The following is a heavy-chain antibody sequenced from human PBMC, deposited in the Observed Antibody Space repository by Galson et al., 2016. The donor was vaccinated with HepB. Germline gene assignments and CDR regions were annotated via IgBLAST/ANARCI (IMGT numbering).Heavy chain of an antibody. CDR1: GGSFSGYS. CDR2: VDHNGGT. Sequence: ETLSLTCSVYGGSFSGYSWSWIRQPPGKGLEWVGEVDHNGGTNFNPSLKSRVTMSLDTSKNQFSLKLSSVTAADTAVYYCVRDGSGGWHFDNWGQGTLITVSS. D-gene: IGHD6-19*01. CDR3: VRDGSGGWHFDN. J-gene: IGHJ4*02. V-gene: IGHV4-34*01.